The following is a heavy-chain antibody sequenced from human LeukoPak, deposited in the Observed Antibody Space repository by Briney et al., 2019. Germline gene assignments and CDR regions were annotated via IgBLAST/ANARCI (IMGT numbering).Heavy chain of an antibody. Sequence: GASVKVSCKASGGTFSSYAISWVRQAPGQGLEWMGGIIPIFGTANYAQKFQGRVTITTDESTSTAYMELSSLRSEDTAVYYCARAGIVATGLAPILQYYFDYWGQGTLVTVSS. D-gene: IGHD5-12*01. CDR3: ARAGIVATGLAPILQYYFDY. V-gene: IGHV1-69*05. CDR2: IIPIFGTA. J-gene: IGHJ4*02. CDR1: GGTFSSYA.